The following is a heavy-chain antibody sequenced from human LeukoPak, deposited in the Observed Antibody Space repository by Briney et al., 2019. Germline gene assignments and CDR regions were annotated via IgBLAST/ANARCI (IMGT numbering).Heavy chain of an antibody. J-gene: IGHJ4*02. V-gene: IGHV1-46*03. CDR3: GTAFGVMDLDY. CDR1: GYTFTSYY. CDR2: INPSGGST. Sequence: ASVKVSCKASGYTFTSYYMHWVRQAPGQGLEWMGIINPSGGSTSYAQKFQGRVTMTRDTSTSTVYMELSSLRSEDTAVYYCGTAFGVMDLDYWGQGTLVTVSS. D-gene: IGHD3-3*01.